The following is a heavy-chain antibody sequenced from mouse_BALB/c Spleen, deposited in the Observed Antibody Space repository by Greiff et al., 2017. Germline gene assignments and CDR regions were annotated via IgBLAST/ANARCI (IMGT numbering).Heavy chain of an antibody. CDR1: GFAFSSYD. Sequence: EVKLVESGGGLVKPGGSLKLSCAASGFAFSSYDMSWVRQTPEKRLEWVAYISSGGGSTYYPDTVKGRFTISRDNAKNTLYLQMSSLKSEDTAMYYCARQDGSSYYAMDYWGQGTSVTVSS. V-gene: IGHV5-12-1*01. CDR2: ISSGGGST. J-gene: IGHJ4*01. CDR3: ARQDGSSYYAMDY. D-gene: IGHD1-1*01.